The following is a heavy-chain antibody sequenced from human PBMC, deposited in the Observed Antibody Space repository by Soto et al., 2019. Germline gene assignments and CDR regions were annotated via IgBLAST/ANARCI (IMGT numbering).Heavy chain of an antibody. J-gene: IGHJ4*02. V-gene: IGHV4-4*02. CDR1: GGSVTNDNW. D-gene: IGHD3-10*01. CDR3: ASGGGGGNY. Sequence: QVQLQESGPGLVKPSGTLSLTCAVSGGSVTNDNWWSWVRQPPGKGLEWIGEIYHSGSTNYNPSLKRRVTISIDNSNNQFSLKLNSVTAADTAVYYCASGGGGGNYWGQGTLVTVSS. CDR2: IYHSGST.